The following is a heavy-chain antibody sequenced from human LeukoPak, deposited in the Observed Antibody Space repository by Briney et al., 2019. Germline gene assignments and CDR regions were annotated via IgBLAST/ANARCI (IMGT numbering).Heavy chain of an antibody. Sequence: SETLSLTCAVYGRSLNDYYWTWIRQPPAKGLEWLGEINHGGGTNDQPSLRSRITMSVDTSKNQFSLQLRSVTAADTAVYYCASRPPYYFDTSGYSYWGQGALVTVSS. CDR2: INHGGGT. J-gene: IGHJ4*02. CDR3: ASRPPYYFDTSGYSY. V-gene: IGHV4-34*01. D-gene: IGHD3-22*01. CDR1: GRSLNDYY.